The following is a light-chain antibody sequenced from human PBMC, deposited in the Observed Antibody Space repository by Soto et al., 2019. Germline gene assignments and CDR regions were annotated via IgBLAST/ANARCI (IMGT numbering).Light chain of an antibody. J-gene: IGLJ2*01. V-gene: IGLV2-8*01. CDR2: EVS. CDR1: SSDVGGYNY. Sequence: QYALTQPPSASGSPGQSVTISCTGTSSDVGGYNYVSWYQQHPGKAPKLMIYEVSKRPSGVPDPFSGSKSGNTASLTVSGRQAEDEADYYFSSYAGSNNVVFGGGTKVTVL. CDR3: SSYAGSNNVV.